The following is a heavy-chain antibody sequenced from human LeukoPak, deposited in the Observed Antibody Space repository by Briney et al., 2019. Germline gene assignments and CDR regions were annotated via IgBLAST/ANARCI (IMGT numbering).Heavy chain of an antibody. V-gene: IGHV4-38-2*02. CDR3: AKGGGTYYYDSSLLDY. D-gene: IGHD3-22*01. CDR2: IYHSGST. Sequence: VSGYSXSSGYYWGWIRPPPGKGLEWIGSIYHSGSTYYNPSLKSRVTISVDTSKNQFSLKLSSVTAADTAVYYCAKGGGTYYYDSSLLDYWGQGTLVTVSS. J-gene: IGHJ4*02. CDR1: GYSXSSGYY.